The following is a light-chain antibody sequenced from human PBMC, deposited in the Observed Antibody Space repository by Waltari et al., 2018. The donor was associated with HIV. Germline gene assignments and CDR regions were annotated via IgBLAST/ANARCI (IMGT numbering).Light chain of an antibody. CDR2: GNH. J-gene: IGLJ3*02. CDR3: AACDDSLNACV. V-gene: IGLV1-44*01. CDR1: SSNIGTKT. Sequence: QSVLTQPPSASGTPGQRVTISCSGSSSNIGTKTVNWYQQLPGSAPKFLMYGNHLRPSVVPDLFSGSKSGTSASLAISWRRSEDEADYYCAACDDSLNACVFGGGTKVTVL.